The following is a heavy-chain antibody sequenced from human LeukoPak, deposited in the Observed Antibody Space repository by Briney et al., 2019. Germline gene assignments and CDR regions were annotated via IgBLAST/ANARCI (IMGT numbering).Heavy chain of an antibody. CDR2: ISSSSGYI. V-gene: IGHV3-21*01. Sequence: PGGSLRLSCAASGFTFSSYSMNWVRQAPGKGLEWVSSISSSSGYIYYADSVKGRFTISRDNAKNSLYLQMNSLRAEDTAVYYCARGVGFSKYYFDYWGQGTLVTVSS. CDR1: GFTFSSYS. CDR3: ARGVGFSKYYFDY. J-gene: IGHJ4*02. D-gene: IGHD3-3*01.